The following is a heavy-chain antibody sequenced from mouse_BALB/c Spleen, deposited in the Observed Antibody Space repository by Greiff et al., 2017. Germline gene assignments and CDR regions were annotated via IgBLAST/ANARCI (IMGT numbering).Heavy chain of an antibody. Sequence: EVKLVESGGGLVQPGGSMKLSCVASGFTFSNYWMNWVRQSPEKGLEWVAEIRLKSNNYATHYAESVKGRFTISRDDSKSSVYLQMNNLRAEDTGIYYCTRHYYGYDVRYFDVWGAGTTVTVSS. CDR3: TRHYYGYDVRYFDV. V-gene: IGHV6-6*02. CDR2: IRLKSNNYAT. J-gene: IGHJ1*01. D-gene: IGHD2-2*01. CDR1: GFTFSNYW.